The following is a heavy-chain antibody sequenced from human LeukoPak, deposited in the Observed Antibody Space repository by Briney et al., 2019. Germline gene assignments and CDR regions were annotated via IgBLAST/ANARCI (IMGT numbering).Heavy chain of an antibody. Sequence: GASVKVSCKASGYTFTGSYMHWVRQAPGQGLEWMGWISPNSGGTNYAQKFQGRVTMTRDTSISAAYMELSRLRSDDTAVYYCARGNVYTYNWFDPWGQGALVTVSS. V-gene: IGHV1-2*02. CDR1: GYTFTGSY. J-gene: IGHJ5*02. D-gene: IGHD2-8*01. CDR2: ISPNSGGT. CDR3: ARGNVYTYNWFDP.